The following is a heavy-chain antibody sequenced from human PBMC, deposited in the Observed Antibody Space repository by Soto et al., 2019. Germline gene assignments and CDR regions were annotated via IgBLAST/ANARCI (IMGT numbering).Heavy chain of an antibody. CDR2: IYYSGST. CDR3: AREGYYGSGSPLNWFDP. Sequence: PSETLSLTCTVSGGSISSGDYYWSWIRQPPGKGLEWIGYIYYSGSTYYNPSLKSRVTISVDTSKNQFSLKLSSVTAADTAVYYCAREGYYGSGSPLNWFDPWGQGTLVTVS. D-gene: IGHD3-10*01. CDR1: GGSISSGDYY. V-gene: IGHV4-30-4*01. J-gene: IGHJ5*02.